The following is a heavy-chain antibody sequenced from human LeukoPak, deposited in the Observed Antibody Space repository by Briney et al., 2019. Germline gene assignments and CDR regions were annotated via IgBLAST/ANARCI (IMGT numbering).Heavy chain of an antibody. V-gene: IGHV1-18*01. Sequence: ASVKVSCKASGFTCSSYGFSWVRQAPGQGLEWMGWIGAYNGNTNYAQKLQGRVTMTTDTSTSTAYMDLRSLRSDDTAVYYCARGGATTSFDSWGQGTLITVSS. CDR2: IGAYNGNT. CDR1: GFTCSSYG. D-gene: IGHD1-26*01. J-gene: IGHJ4*02. CDR3: ARGGATTSFDS.